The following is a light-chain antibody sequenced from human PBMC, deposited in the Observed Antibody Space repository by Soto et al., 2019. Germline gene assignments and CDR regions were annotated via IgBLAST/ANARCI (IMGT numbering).Light chain of an antibody. CDR3: QQYNNWPPWT. V-gene: IGKV3-15*01. J-gene: IGKJ1*01. Sequence: IVLTQSPGTLSLSPWERATLSCRASQSVSSSYLAWYQQKPGQAPRLLIYGASTRATGIPARFSGSGSGTEFTLTLSSLQSEDFAVYYCQQYNNWPPWTFGQGTKVDIK. CDR2: GAS. CDR1: QSVSSSY.